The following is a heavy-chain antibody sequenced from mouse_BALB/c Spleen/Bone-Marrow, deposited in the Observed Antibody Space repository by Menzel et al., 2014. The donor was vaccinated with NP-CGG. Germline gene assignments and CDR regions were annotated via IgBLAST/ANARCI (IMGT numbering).Heavy chain of an antibody. D-gene: IGHD4-1*01. J-gene: IGHJ1*01. CDR3: ARELGRWYFDV. Sequence: QVQLKESGAELVRPGTSVKVSCKASGYAFTNYLIEWVKQRPGQGLEWIGVINPGSGGTNYNEKFKGKATLTADKSSSTAYMQLSSLTSGDSAVYFCARELGRWYFDVWGAGTTVTVSS. V-gene: IGHV1-54*01. CDR1: GYAFTNYL. CDR2: INPGSGGT.